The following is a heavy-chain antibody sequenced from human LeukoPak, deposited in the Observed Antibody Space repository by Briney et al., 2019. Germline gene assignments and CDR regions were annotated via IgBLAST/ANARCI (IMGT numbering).Heavy chain of an antibody. CDR2: ISYDGSNK. V-gene: IGHV3-30*18. CDR1: GFTFSSYG. CDR3: AKDDGGLTIFHYYYMDV. D-gene: IGHD3-3*01. Sequence: GGSLRLSCAASGFTFSSYGMHWVRQAPGKGLEWVAVISYDGSNKYYADSVKGRFTIPRDNSKNTLYLQMNSLRAEDTAVYYCAKDDGGLTIFHYYYMDVWGKGTTVTVSS. J-gene: IGHJ6*03.